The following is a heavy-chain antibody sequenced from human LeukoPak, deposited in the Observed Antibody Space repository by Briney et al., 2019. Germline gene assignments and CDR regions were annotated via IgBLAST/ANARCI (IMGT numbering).Heavy chain of an antibody. V-gene: IGHV4-59*08. CDR3: ARHARNILNAYDM. J-gene: IGHJ3*02. CDR2: IYYSGST. D-gene: IGHD2-2*02. Sequence: SETLSLTCTVWGGSISSYYWSWIRQPPGKGLEWIAYIYYSGSTKYNPSLKSRVTISVDTSKNQFSLKVNFVTAADTAVYYCARHARNILNAYDMWGQGTIVTVSS. CDR1: GGSISSYY.